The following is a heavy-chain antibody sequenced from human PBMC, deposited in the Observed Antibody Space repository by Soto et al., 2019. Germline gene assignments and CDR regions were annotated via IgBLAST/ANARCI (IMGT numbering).Heavy chain of an antibody. CDR2: VSGTGATT. Sequence: EVQLLDSGGGLVQPGGSLRLSCAASGFTFNNYAMTWVRQAPGKGLEWVSAVSGTGATTFYADSVKGRFTISRDNSKNTLYLQLNSLRAEDTAVYYCAKGRWLGYYYYMDVWGTGTTVTVSS. J-gene: IGHJ6*03. V-gene: IGHV3-23*01. CDR1: GFTFNNYA. D-gene: IGHD6-19*01. CDR3: AKGRWLGYYYYMDV.